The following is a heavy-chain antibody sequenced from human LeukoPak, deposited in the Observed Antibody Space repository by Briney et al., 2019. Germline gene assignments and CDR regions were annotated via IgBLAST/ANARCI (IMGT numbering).Heavy chain of an antibody. CDR1: GFTFSSYS. CDR2: ISSSSSTI. V-gene: IGHV3-48*04. Sequence: GGSLRLSCAASGFTFSSYSMNWVRQAPGKGLEWVSYISSSSSTIYYADSVKGRFTISRDNAKNTLYLQMNSLRAEDTAVYYCARVREYFSGGSCRYYYYYYMDVWGKGTTVTISS. J-gene: IGHJ6*03. CDR3: ARVREYFSGGSCRYYYYYYMDV. D-gene: IGHD2-15*01.